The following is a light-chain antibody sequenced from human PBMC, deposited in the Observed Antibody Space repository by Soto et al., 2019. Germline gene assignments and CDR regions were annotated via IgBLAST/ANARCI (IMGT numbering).Light chain of an antibody. CDR1: HYVYSN. V-gene: IGKV3-15*01. CDR3: QQYQNLWT. J-gene: IGKJ1*01. CDR2: RAS. Sequence: EIVMTQSPATLSVSPGERATLSCTASHYVYSNVAWFQQRPGQAPRLLIYRASASATGTPARFSGSGSGTEFTLTITSLQSEDFALYDCQQYQNLWTFGQGTEVEI.